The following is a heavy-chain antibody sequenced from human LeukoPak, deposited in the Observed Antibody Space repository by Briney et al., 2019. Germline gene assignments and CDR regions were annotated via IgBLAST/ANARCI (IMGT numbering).Heavy chain of an antibody. V-gene: IGHV3-21*01. CDR2: MSGSSNYI. J-gene: IGHJ4*02. Sequence: SGGSLRLSCAASGFTFSSYSMNWVRQAPGKGLEWVSFMSGSSNYIYYADSVKGRFTISRDNAKNSLYLQMNRLRAADTAVYYCARVGSTWSYFDYWGQGTLVTVSS. CDR3: ARVGSTWSYFDY. CDR1: GFTFSSYS. D-gene: IGHD6-13*01.